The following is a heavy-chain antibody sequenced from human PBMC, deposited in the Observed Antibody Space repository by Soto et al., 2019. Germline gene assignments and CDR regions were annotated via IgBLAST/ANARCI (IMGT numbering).Heavy chain of an antibody. D-gene: IGHD3-3*01. CDR2: IWYDGSNK. V-gene: IGHV3-33*01. CDR1: GFTFSSYG. CDR3: ARDLPDFWSGYSTPGPSYDY. J-gene: IGHJ4*02. Sequence: GGSLRLSCAASGFTFSSYGMHWVRQAPGKGLEWVAVIWYDGSNKYYADSVKGRFTISRDNSKNTLYLQMNSLRAEDTAVYYCARDLPDFWSGYSTPGPSYDYWGQGTLVTVSS.